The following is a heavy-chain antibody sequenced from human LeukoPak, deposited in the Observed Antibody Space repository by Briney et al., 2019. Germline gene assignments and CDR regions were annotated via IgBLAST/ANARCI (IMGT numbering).Heavy chain of an antibody. CDR1: GGSISSYY. J-gene: IGHJ5*02. CDR2: IYYSGST. D-gene: IGHD5-12*01. CDR3: ASAGRGYSGYAFT. Sequence: SETLSLTCTVSGGSISSYYWSWIRHPPRKGLEGIGYIYYSGSTNYNPSLKSRVTISVDTSKSQFSLKLSSVTAADTAVYYCASAGRGYSGYAFTWGQGTLVTVSS. V-gene: IGHV4-59*01.